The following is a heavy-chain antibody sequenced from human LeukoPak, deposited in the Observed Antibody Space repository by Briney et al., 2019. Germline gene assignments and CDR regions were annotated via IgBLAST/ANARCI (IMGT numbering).Heavy chain of an antibody. D-gene: IGHD3-22*01. CDR1: GFTFSGSA. J-gene: IGHJ4*02. CDR2: IRSKANSYAT. V-gene: IGHV3-73*01. Sequence: PGGSLRLSCAASGFTFSGSAMHWVRQASGKGLEWVGRIRSKANSYATAYAASVRGRFTISRDDSKNTAYLQMNSLKTEDTAVYYCTRLDRDYFDYWGQGTLVTVSS. CDR3: TRLDRDYFDY.